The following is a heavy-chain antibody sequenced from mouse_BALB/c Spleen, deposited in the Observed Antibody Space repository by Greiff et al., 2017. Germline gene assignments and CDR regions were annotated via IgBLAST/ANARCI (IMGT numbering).Heavy chain of an antibody. CDR1: GFTFSSYG. V-gene: IGHV5-6-3*01. CDR3: ARDRGLRRDYAMDY. CDR2: INSNGGST. Sequence: DVMLVESGGGLVQPGGSLKLSCAASGFTFSSYGMSWVRQTPDKRLELVATINSNGGSTYYPDSVKGRFTISRDNAKNTLYLQMSSLKSEDTAMYYCARDRGLRRDYAMDYWGQGTSVTVSS. J-gene: IGHJ4*01. D-gene: IGHD2-4*01.